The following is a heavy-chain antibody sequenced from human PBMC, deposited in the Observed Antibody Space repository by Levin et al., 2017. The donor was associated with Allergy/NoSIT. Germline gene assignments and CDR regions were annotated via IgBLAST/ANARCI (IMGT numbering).Heavy chain of an antibody. CDR2: IYYSGST. D-gene: IGHD3-3*01. CDR3: ARLDDFWSGSGEFDY. V-gene: IGHV4-39*01. J-gene: IGHJ4*02. Sequence: GSLRLSCTVSGGSISSSSYYWGWIRQPPGKGLEWIGSIYYSGSTYYNPSLKSRVTISVDTSKNQFSLKLSSVTAADTAVYYCARLDDFWSGSGEFDYWGQGTLVTVSS. CDR1: GGSISSSSYY.